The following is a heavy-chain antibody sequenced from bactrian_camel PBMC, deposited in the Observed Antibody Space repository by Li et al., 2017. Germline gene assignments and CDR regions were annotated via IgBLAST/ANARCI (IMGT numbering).Heavy chain of an antibody. J-gene: IGHJ4*01. Sequence: QVQLVESGGGSVQAGGSLRLSCVASGYTSGYCMGWFRQAPGKEREGVASIDNYGTATYADAVKGRFTISQDKDKDTVYLQLNSATPEYTAMYSCQSRCFRDGNWRLVRGKGTQVTVS. CDR2: IDNYGTA. D-gene: IGHD8*01. CDR3: QSRCFRDGNWRLV. V-gene: IGHV3S53*01. CDR1: GYTSGYC.